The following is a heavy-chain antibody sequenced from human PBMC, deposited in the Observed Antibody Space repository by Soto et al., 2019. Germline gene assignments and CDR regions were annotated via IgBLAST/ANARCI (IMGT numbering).Heavy chain of an antibody. Sequence: EVQLLESGGGLVQPGGSLRLSCAASGFTFSSYAMSWVRQAPGKGLEWVSAISGSGGSTYYEDSVKGRFTISRDNSKNTLYLQMNSLRAEDTAVYYCAKGNRIAAAGAYYYYGMDVWGQGTTVTVSS. J-gene: IGHJ6*02. V-gene: IGHV3-23*01. CDR3: AKGNRIAAAGAYYYYGMDV. D-gene: IGHD6-13*01. CDR2: ISGSGGST. CDR1: GFTFSSYA.